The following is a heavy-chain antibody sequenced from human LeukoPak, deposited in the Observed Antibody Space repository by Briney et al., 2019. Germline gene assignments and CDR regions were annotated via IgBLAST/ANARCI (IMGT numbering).Heavy chain of an antibody. J-gene: IGHJ5*02. Sequence: GGSLRLSCAASGFTFSRYALHWVRQAPGKGLEYVSSISTNGGSTYYANSVKGRFTISRDNSKNTLFLQLGSLRAEDTALYYCAKGSGINHYHWIDPWGQGTLVTVSS. CDR1: GFTFSRYA. V-gene: IGHV3-64*01. D-gene: IGHD1-14*01. CDR2: ISTNGGST. CDR3: AKGSGINHYHWIDP.